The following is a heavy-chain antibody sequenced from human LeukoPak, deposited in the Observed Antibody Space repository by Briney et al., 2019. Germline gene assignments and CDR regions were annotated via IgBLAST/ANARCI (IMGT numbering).Heavy chain of an antibody. CDR1: GFTFSSYT. Sequence: GRSLRLSCAASGFTFSSYTMHSVRQAPGKGLEWVAVISYDGSNKYYADSVKGRFTISRDNSKNTLYLQMNSLRAEDTAVYYCARDWEGDAFDIWGQGTMVTVSS. J-gene: IGHJ3*02. CDR2: ISYDGSNK. D-gene: IGHD1-26*01. CDR3: ARDWEGDAFDI. V-gene: IGHV3-30-3*01.